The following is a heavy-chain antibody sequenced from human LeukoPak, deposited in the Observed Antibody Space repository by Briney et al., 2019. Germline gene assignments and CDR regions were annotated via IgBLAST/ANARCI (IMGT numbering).Heavy chain of an antibody. CDR1: GGSISSYY. Sequence: KSSETLPLTCTVSGGSISSYYWSWIRQPSGKGLEWIGYIYYSGSTNYNPSLKSRVTISVDTSKNQFSLKLTSVTAADTAVYYCARGVPEYYDFWSGYFYYFDYWGQGTLVTVSS. CDR2: IYYSGST. D-gene: IGHD3-3*01. V-gene: IGHV4-59*01. J-gene: IGHJ4*02. CDR3: ARGVPEYYDFWSGYFYYFDY.